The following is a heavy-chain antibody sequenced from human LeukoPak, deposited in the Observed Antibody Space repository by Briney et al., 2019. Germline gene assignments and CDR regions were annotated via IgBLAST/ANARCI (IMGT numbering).Heavy chain of an antibody. J-gene: IGHJ4*02. Sequence: GGSLRLSCAASGFTFSNYWMYWVRQPPGKGLVWVSRINGDGSTTDYADSVKGRFTISRDNAKNTLYLQMNSLRDEDTAVYYCARVRFSGDREDYWGQGTLVTVSS. V-gene: IGHV3-74*01. CDR1: GFTFSNYW. CDR2: INGDGSTT. CDR3: ARVRFSGDREDY. D-gene: IGHD3-10*01.